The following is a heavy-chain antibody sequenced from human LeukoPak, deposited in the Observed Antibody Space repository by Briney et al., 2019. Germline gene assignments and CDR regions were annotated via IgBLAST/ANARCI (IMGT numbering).Heavy chain of an antibody. D-gene: IGHD3-22*01. J-gene: IGHJ4*02. V-gene: IGHV3-30*04. CDR1: GVTFSSYA. CDR3: ARDRGITMIVVVSTLFDY. Sequence: EGSLRLSCAASGVTFSSYAMHWVRQAPGKGLEWVAVISYDGSNKYYADSVKGRFTISRDNSKNTLYLQMNSLRAEDTAVYYCARDRGITMIVVVSTLFDYWGQGTLVTVSS. CDR2: ISYDGSNK.